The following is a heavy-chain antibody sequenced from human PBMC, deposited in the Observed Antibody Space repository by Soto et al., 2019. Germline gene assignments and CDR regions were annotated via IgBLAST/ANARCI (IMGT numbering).Heavy chain of an antibody. J-gene: IGHJ5*02. CDR2: MNPNSGHT. Sequence: QVQLVQTGDEVKKPGASVKVSCKASGYTFTSHDINWMGQTTGQGLEWMGWMNPNSGHTNSAQKFQGRVTMTRDTSINTAYMELTNLRSEDTAIYYCASDMSTTWGQGTLVTVSS. D-gene: IGHD2-2*01. CDR3: ASDMSTT. CDR1: GYTFTSHD. V-gene: IGHV1-8*01.